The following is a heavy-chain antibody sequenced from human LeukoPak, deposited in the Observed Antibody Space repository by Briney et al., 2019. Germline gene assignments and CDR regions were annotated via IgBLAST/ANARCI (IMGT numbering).Heavy chain of an antibody. Sequence: PSETLSLTCTVSGGSISSFYWSWIRQPPGKGLEWIGHVYSTGSTSYNPSLKSRVTVSVDTSKNQFSLRLNSVTAADTAVYYCARYTGSWVYYLDYWGQGTLVTVSS. CDR3: ARYTGSWVYYLDY. J-gene: IGHJ4*02. CDR1: GGSISSFY. D-gene: IGHD5-18*01. CDR2: VYSTGST. V-gene: IGHV4-59*08.